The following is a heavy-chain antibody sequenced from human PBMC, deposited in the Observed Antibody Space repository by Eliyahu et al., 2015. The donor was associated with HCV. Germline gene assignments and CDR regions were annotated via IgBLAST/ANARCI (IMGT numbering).Heavy chain of an antibody. Sequence: QLQLQESGPGLVKPSETLSLSCTXSGASISXGSHSWGWIRQTPGKGLEWIGTFYYSGDTHYNPSLRSRGTISVDTSNNQFSLKLDSVTAADTAMYYCASLPGHCGGTSCWGYYSMDVWGQGTTATVSS. CDR2: FYYSGDT. CDR3: ASLPGHCGGTSCWGYYSMDV. CDR1: GASISXGSHS. V-gene: IGHV4-39*01. D-gene: IGHD2-2*01. J-gene: IGHJ6*02.